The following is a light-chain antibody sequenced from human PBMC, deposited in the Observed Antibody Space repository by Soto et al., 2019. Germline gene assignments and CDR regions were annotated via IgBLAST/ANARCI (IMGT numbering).Light chain of an antibody. Sequence: QSALTQPPSASGSPGQSVTLSCIGTSSDVGGYNYVSWYQQHPGKAPKLMIYDVNKRPSGVPDRFSGSKSGNTASLTVSGLQAEDEADYYCSSYAGSNNKVIFGGGTKLTVL. CDR2: DVN. CDR3: SSYAGSNNKVI. CDR1: SSDVGGYNY. V-gene: IGLV2-8*01. J-gene: IGLJ2*01.